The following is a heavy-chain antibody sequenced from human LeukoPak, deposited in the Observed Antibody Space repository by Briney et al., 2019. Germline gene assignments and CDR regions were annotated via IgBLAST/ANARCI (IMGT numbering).Heavy chain of an antibody. CDR2: ISSSSDYI. CDR1: GFTFSSYS. Sequence: GGSLRLSCAASGFTFSSYSMNWVRQAPGKGLEWVSSISSSSDYIYYADSVKGRFTISRDNAKNSLYLQMKSLRAEDTAVYYCARGKTSQNIVTRKTYNWFDPWGQGTLVTVSS. CDR3: ARGKTSQNIVTRKTYNWFDP. V-gene: IGHV3-21*01. J-gene: IGHJ5*02. D-gene: IGHD2/OR15-2a*01.